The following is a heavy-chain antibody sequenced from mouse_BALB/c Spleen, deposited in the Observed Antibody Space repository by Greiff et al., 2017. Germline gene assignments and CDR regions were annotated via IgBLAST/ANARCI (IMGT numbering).Heavy chain of an antibody. D-gene: IGHD1-1*01. J-gene: IGHJ4*01. CDR3: ARDYGSSYEVED. Sequence: VKLMESGGGLVKPGGSLKLSCAASGFTFSDYYMYWVRQTPEKRLEWVATISDGGSYTYYPDSVKGRFTISRDNAKNNLYLQMSSLKSEDTAMYYCARDYGSSYEVEDGGEGTTVTGAS. V-gene: IGHV5-4*02. CDR2: ISDGGSYT. CDR1: GFTFSDYY.